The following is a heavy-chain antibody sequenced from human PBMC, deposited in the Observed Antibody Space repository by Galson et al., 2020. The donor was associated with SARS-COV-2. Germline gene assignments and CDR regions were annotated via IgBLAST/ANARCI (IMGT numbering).Heavy chain of an antibody. CDR2: IIPILGIA. CDR1: GGTFSSYA. V-gene: IGHV1-69*10. J-gene: IGHJ6*03. CDR3: ASRPPFLGPSNCYYYYYMDV. Sequence: SVKVSCKASGGTFSSYAISWVRQAPGQGLEWMGGIIPILGIANYAQKFQGRVTINADKSTSTAYMELSSLRSEDTAVYYCASRPPFLGPSNCYYYYYMDVWGKGTTFTVSS.